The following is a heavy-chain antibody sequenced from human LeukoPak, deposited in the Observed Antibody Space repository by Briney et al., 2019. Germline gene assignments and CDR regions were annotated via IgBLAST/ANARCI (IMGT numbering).Heavy chain of an antibody. CDR1: GYTFTSYY. J-gene: IGHJ4*02. D-gene: IGHD2-15*01. Sequence: ASVKVSCKPSGYTFTSYYIVWVRQAPGQGLEWMGRIDPSGGSTSYAQKFQGRVTITRGTSTSTVYMELSSLISEDTAVYYCARNSGSGFDYWGQGTLVTVSS. CDR2: IDPSGGST. V-gene: IGHV1-46*01. CDR3: ARNSGSGFDY.